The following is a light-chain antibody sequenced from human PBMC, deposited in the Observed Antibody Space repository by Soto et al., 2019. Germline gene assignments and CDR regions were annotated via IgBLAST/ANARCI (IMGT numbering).Light chain of an antibody. Sequence: ILMTQSPATLSVSPGERATLSCRASQSVSNNLAWYQQKPGQAPRLLIYDASTRATGIPARFSGSGSGTDVTLTIRGLQSEDFAVYYCQQYNNWPPWTFGQGTKVEIK. CDR3: QQYNNWPPWT. CDR2: DAS. J-gene: IGKJ1*01. V-gene: IGKV3-15*01. CDR1: QSVSNN.